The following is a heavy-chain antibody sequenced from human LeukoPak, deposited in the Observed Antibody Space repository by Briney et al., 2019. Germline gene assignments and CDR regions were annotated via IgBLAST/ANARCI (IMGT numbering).Heavy chain of an antibody. D-gene: IGHD3-3*01. CDR3: ARPPYYDFWSPYRPDPTYFDY. V-gene: IGHV5-51*01. CDR2: IYPGDSDT. J-gene: IGHJ4*02. CDR1: GYSFTSYW. Sequence: GESLKISCKGSGYSFTSYWIGWVRQVPGKGLEWMGIIYPGDSDTRYSPSFQGQVTISADKSISTAYLQWSSLKASDTAMYYCARPPYYDFWSPYRPDPTYFDYWGQGTLVTVSS.